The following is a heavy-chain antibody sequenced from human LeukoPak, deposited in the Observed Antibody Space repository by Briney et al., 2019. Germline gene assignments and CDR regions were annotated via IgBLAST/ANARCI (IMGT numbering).Heavy chain of an antibody. D-gene: IGHD6-19*01. CDR3: VNHSGWCGGGDY. Sequence: PGGSLGLSCSASGFTFSSYAMHWVRQAPGKGLEYVSAISSNGGSTYYADSVKGRFTIYRDNSKNTLYLQMSSLRAEDTAVYYCVNHSGWCGGGDYWGQGTLVTVSS. J-gene: IGHJ4*02. V-gene: IGHV3-64D*09. CDR2: ISSNGGST. CDR1: GFTFSSYA.